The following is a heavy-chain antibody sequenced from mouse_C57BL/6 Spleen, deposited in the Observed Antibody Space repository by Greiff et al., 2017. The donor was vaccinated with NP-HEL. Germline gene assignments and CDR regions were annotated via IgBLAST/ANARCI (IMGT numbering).Heavy chain of an antibody. D-gene: IGHD1-1*01. J-gene: IGHJ4*01. CDR3: ARDTPGSSYGAMDY. V-gene: IGHV3-6*01. CDR1: GYSITSGYY. Sequence: DVQLQESGPGLVKPSQSLSLTCSVTGYSITSGYYWNWLRQFPGNKLEWMGYISYDGSNNYNPSLKNRISTTRDTSKNQFFLKLNSVTTEDTATYYCARDTPGSSYGAMDYWGQGTSVTVSS. CDR2: ISYDGSN.